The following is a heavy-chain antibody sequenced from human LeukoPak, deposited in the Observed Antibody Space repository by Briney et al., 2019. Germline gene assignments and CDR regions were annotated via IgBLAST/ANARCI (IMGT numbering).Heavy chain of an antibody. J-gene: IGHJ3*02. Sequence: SETLSLTCTVSGGSISSYYWNWIRQPAGKGLEWIGRIYSSGSTNYNPSLKSRVTMSVDTSKSQFSLKLSSVTAADTAVYYCARDSYGSGTAHTFDIWGQGTLVTVSS. D-gene: IGHD3-10*01. CDR1: GGSISSYY. CDR3: ARDSYGSGTAHTFDI. V-gene: IGHV4-4*07. CDR2: IYSSGST.